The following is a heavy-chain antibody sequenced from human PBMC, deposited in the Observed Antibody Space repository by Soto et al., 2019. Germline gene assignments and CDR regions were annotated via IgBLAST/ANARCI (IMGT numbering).Heavy chain of an antibody. CDR3: ARARITIFGVVYYYYYGMDV. CDR2: INHSGST. CDR1: GGSFSGYY. Sequence: SETLSLTCAVYGGSFSGYYWSWIRQPPGKGLEWIGEINHSGSTNYNPSLKSRVTISVDTSKNQFSLKLSSVTAADTAVYYCARARITIFGVVYYYYYGMDVWVQGTTVTVSS. V-gene: IGHV4-34*01. J-gene: IGHJ6*02. D-gene: IGHD3-3*01.